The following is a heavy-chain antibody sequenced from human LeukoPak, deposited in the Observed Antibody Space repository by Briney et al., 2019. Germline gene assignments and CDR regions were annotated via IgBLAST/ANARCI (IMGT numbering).Heavy chain of an antibody. V-gene: IGHV3-48*03. CDR2: ISSSGSTI. J-gene: IGHJ4*02. D-gene: IGHD5-18*01. Sequence: PGGSLRLSCAASGFTFSSYEMNWVRQAPGKGLEWVSYISSSGSTIYYADSVKGRFTISRDNSKNTLYLQMNSLRAEDTAVYYCAREEVRASYGYYYWGQGTLVTVSS. CDR3: AREEVRASYGYYY. CDR1: GFTFSSYE.